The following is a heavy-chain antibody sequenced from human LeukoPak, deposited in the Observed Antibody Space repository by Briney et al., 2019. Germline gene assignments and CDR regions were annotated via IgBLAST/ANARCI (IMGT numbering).Heavy chain of an antibody. J-gene: IGHJ5*02. D-gene: IGHD3-22*01. Sequence: ASVKVSCKASGYTFTGYYMHWVRQAPGQGLELMGWINPNSGGTNYAQKFQGRVTMTRDTSISTAYMELSRLRSDDTAVYYCVRVDYYDSSGYYPGFDPWGQGTLVTVSS. CDR1: GYTFTGYY. V-gene: IGHV1-2*02. CDR3: VRVDYYDSSGYYPGFDP. CDR2: INPNSGGT.